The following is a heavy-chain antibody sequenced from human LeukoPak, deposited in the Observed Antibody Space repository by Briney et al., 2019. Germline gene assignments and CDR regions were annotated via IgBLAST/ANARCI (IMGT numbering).Heavy chain of an antibody. CDR1: GVINSGY. CDR2: DFWSGTS. Sequence: PSKTLSLTCTVSGVINSGYWSWIRQPPGKGLEWIGYDFWSGTSKYNPSLRSRATISVDTSKNRFFLTLTSVTAADTAVYYCARGGDGYNYFDSWGQGILVTVSS. V-gene: IGHV4-59*01. CDR3: ARGGDGYNYFDS. D-gene: IGHD5-24*01. J-gene: IGHJ4*02.